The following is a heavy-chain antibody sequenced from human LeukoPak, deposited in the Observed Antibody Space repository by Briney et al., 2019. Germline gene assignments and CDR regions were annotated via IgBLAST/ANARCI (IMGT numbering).Heavy chain of an antibody. D-gene: IGHD6-19*01. V-gene: IGHV3-48*03. CDR3: ARRRYSSGWYYFDY. CDR2: ISSSGSTI. CDR1: GLTFRSYV. Sequence: PGGSLRLSCAASGLTFRSYVMSWVRQAPGKGLEWVSYISSSGSTIYYADSVKGRFTISRDNAKNSLYLQMNSLRAEDTAVYYCARRRYSSGWYYFDYWGQGTLVTVSS. J-gene: IGHJ4*02.